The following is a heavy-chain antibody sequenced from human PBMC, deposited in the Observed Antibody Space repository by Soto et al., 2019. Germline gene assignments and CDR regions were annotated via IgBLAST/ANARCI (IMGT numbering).Heavy chain of an antibody. J-gene: IGHJ4*02. Sequence: SETLSLTCAVSGYSISSGYYWGWIRQPPGKGLEWIGSIYRSGSTYYNPSLKSRVTISVDTSKNQFSLKLSSVTAADTAVYYCAVLVVVAATRYFDYWGQGTLVTVSS. D-gene: IGHD2-15*01. V-gene: IGHV4-38-2*01. CDR2: IYRSGST. CDR1: GYSISSGYY. CDR3: AVLVVVAATRYFDY.